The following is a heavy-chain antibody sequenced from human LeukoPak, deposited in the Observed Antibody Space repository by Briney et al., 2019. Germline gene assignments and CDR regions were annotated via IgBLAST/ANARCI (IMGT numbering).Heavy chain of an antibody. CDR2: IIPIFGTA. J-gene: IGHJ6*02. D-gene: IGHD2-2*01. V-gene: IGHV1-69*13. CDR1: GGTFSSYA. Sequence: SVKVSCKASGGTFSSYAISWVRQAPGQGLEWMGGIIPIFGTANYAQKFQGRVTITADESTSTAYMELSSQRSEDTAVYYCQAIVVVPASGGMDVWGQGTTVTVSS. CDR3: QAIVVVPASGGMDV.